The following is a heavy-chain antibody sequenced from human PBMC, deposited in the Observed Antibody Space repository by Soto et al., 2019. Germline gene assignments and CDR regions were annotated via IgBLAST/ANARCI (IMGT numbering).Heavy chain of an antibody. CDR3: ARDLRGLLWFGELLGPFDP. V-gene: IGHV1-2*04. CDR1: GYTFTGYY. D-gene: IGHD3-10*01. CDR2: INPNSGGT. Sequence: ASVKVSCKASGYTFTGYYMHWVRQAPGQGLEWMGWINPNSGGTNYAQKFQGWVTMTRDTSISTAYMELSRLRSDDTAVYYCARDLRGLLWFGELLGPFDPWGQGTLVTVSS. J-gene: IGHJ5*02.